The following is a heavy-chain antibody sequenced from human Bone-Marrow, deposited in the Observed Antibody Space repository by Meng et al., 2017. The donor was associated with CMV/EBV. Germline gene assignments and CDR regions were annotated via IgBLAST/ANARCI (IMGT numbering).Heavy chain of an antibody. CDR3: ASGVVPEGAVDN. CDR2: TYPGDSDT. V-gene: IGHV5-51*01. Sequence: GESLKISCKASGYSFTTYWIRWVRQMTGKGLECMGITYPGDSDTRYSPSFQGQVTISADKSVSTAYLQWSSLKASDTVMYYCASGVVPEGAVDNWGQGTVVTVSS. D-gene: IGHD2-15*01. J-gene: IGHJ3*02. CDR1: GYSFTTYW.